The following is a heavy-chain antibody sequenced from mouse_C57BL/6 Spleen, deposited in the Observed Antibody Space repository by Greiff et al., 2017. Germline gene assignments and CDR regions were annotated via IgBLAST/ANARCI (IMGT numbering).Heavy chain of an antibody. Sequence: EVKLVESGGGLVKPGGSLKLSCAASGFTFSDYGMHWVRQAPERGLEWVAYISSVGSTIYYADTVKGRFTISRDNAKNTLFLQMTSLSSEDTAMYYCAREAPIFGWGQGTSLTVSS. CDR2: ISSVGSTI. V-gene: IGHV5-17*01. J-gene: IGHJ2*02. CDR3: AREAPIFG. CDR1: GFTFSDYG.